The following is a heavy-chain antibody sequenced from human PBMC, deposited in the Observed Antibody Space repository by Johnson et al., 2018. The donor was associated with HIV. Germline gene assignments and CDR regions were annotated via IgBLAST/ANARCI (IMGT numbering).Heavy chain of an antibody. D-gene: IGHD1-26*01. CDR2: ISGSGGTT. J-gene: IGHJ3*02. CDR1: GFTFSSYA. V-gene: IGHV3-23*04. CDR3: ARDELDNSGHLMAFDM. Sequence: VQLVESGGGLVQPGGSVRLSCAASGFTFSSYAMSWVRQAPGKGLEWVSAISGSGGTTYYADSVQGRFNISRDNSKNTLYLQMKRLRVEDTAVYYCARDELDNSGHLMAFDMWGQGTMVTVSS.